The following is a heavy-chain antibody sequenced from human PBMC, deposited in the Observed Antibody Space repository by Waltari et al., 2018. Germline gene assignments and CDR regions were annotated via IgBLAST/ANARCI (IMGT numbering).Heavy chain of an antibody. CDR3: AGVSIVATIIDY. D-gene: IGHD5-12*01. CDR2: IYYSGST. V-gene: IGHV4-39*07. J-gene: IGHJ4*02. Sequence: QLQLQESGPGLVKPSETLSPTCTVSGGPIRSSRYSWGWIRQPPGKGLEWIGSIYYSGSTYYNPSLNSRVTISVDTSKNQFSLKLSSVTAADTAGYYCAGVSIVATIIDYWGQGTLVTVSS. CDR1: GGPIRSSRYS.